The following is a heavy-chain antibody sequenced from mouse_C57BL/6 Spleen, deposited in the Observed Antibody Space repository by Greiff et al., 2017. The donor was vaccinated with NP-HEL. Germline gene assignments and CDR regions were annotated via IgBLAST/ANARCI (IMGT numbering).Heavy chain of an antibody. Sequence: VQLQQSGPELVKPGASVKISCKASGYAFSSSWMNWVKQRPGKGLEWIGRIYPGDGDTNYNGKFKGKATLTADKSSSTAYMQLSSLTSEDSAVYFCARNWDDSACWGQGTLVTVSA. D-gene: IGHD4-1*01. CDR3: ARNWDDSAC. J-gene: IGHJ3*01. CDR2: IYPGDGDT. CDR1: GYAFSSSW. V-gene: IGHV1-82*01.